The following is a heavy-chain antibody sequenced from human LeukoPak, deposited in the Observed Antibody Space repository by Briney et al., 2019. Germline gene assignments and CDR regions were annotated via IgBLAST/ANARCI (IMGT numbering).Heavy chain of an antibody. V-gene: IGHV3-53*01. CDR1: GFTVSSNY. J-gene: IGHJ4*02. D-gene: IGHD6-13*01. CDR3: ASRIATAGSVDY. Sequence: GGSLRLSRAASGFTVSSNYMSWVRQAPGKGLEWVSVIYSSGSTYYADSVKGRFTIPRDNSKNTLHLQMNTLRAEDTAVYYCASRIATAGSVDYWGQGTLVTVSS. CDR2: IYSSGST.